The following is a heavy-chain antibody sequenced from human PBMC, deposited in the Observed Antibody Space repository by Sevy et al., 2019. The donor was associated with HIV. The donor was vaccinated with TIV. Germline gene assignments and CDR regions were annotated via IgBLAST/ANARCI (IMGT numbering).Heavy chain of an antibody. D-gene: IGHD5-18*01. V-gene: IGHV3-11*01. CDR1: GFTFSDYY. J-gene: IGHJ6*03. CDR2: ISSSGSTI. Sequence: GGSLRLSCAASGFTFSDYYMSWIRQAPGKGLEWVSYISSSGSTIYYADSVKGRFTISRDNAKNSLYLQMNSLRAEDTAVHYCASSIQLWYKYYYYYYMDVWGKGTTVTVSS. CDR3: ASSIQLWYKYYYYYYMDV.